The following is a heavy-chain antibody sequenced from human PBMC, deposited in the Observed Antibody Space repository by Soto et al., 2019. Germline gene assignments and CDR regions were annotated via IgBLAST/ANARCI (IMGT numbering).Heavy chain of an antibody. V-gene: IGHV3-33*01. Sequence: QVQLVESGGGVVQPGRSLRLSCAASGFTFSSYGMHWVRQAPGKGLEWVAVIWYDGSNKYYADSVKGRFTISRDNSKNTLYLQMNSLRAEDTAVYYCARDPPTVTTSFAEYFQHWGQGTLVTVSS. CDR1: GFTFSSYG. D-gene: IGHD4-17*01. CDR3: ARDPPTVTTSFAEYFQH. CDR2: IWYDGSNK. J-gene: IGHJ1*01.